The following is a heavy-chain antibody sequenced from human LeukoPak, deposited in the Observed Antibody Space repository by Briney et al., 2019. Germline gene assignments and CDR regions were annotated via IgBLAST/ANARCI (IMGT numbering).Heavy chain of an antibody. D-gene: IGHD6-13*01. J-gene: IGHJ6*03. CDR1: GGSISSGGYY. CDR2: IYHSGST. Sequence: SQTLSLTCTVSGGSISSGGYYWSWIRQPPGKGLEWIGYIYHSGSTYYNPSLKSRVTISVDRSKNQFSLKLSSVTAADTAVYYCASLLIAAAGSDDYYYYMDVWGKGTTVTVSS. CDR3: ASLLIAAAGSDDYYYYMDV. V-gene: IGHV4-30-2*01.